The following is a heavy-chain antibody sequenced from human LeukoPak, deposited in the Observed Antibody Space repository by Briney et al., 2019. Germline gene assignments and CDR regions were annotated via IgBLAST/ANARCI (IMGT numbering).Heavy chain of an antibody. CDR3: IRIRTGEHQYGMDV. J-gene: IGHJ6*02. D-gene: IGHD7-27*01. V-gene: IGHV3-13*01. CDR1: GFTFSTYD. Sequence: GGSLRLSCAATGFTFSTYDMHWVRQATGKGLEWVSAIDTVGNTYYAGSVKGRFTISRENAWNSLYLQMDSLRDGDTAVYYCIRIRTGEHQYGMDVWGQGTTVTVS. CDR2: IDTVGNT.